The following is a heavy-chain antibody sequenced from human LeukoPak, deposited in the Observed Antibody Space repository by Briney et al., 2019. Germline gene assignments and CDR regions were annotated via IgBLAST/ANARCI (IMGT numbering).Heavy chain of an antibody. CDR2: INHSGST. CDR1: GGSISSGDYY. J-gene: IGHJ4*02. D-gene: IGHD3-9*01. Sequence: PSQTLSLTCTVSGGSISSGDYYWSWIRQPPGKGLEWIGEINHSGSTNYNPSLKSRVTISVDTSKNQFSLKLSSVTAADTAVYYCARGPRYYDILTGYRSYYYFDYWGQGTLVTVSS. V-gene: IGHV4-30-4*01. CDR3: ARGPRYYDILTGYRSYYYFDY.